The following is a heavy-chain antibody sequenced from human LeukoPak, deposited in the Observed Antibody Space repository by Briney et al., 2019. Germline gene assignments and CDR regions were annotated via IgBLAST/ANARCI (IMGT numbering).Heavy chain of an antibody. CDR3: ARDRSYYYYMDV. CDR2: ISRSGSTI. Sequence: GALRLSCAASGFTFSSYEMNWVRQAPGKGLEWVSYISRSGSTIYYADSVKGRFTISRDNAKNSLYLQMNSLRAEDTAVYYCARDRSYYYYMDVWGKGTTVTISS. V-gene: IGHV3-48*03. J-gene: IGHJ6*03. CDR1: GFTFSSYE.